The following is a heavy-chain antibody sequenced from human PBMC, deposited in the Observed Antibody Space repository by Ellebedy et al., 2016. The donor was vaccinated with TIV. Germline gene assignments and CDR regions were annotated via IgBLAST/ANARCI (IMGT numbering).Heavy chain of an antibody. J-gene: IGHJ4*02. V-gene: IGHV3-7*03. CDR2: IKQDGSEK. Sequence: GESLKISCAASGFTFSSYWMSWVRQAPGKGLEWVANIKQDGSEKYYVDSVKGRFNISRDNARNSLYLQMNSLRAEDTAVYYCARARCSNSDCHIPGYWGQGTLVTVSS. CDR3: ARARCSNSDCHIPGY. CDR1: GFTFSSYW. D-gene: IGHD2-2*01.